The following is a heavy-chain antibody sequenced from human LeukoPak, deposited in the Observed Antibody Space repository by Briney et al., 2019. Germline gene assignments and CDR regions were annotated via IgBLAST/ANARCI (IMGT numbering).Heavy chain of an antibody. J-gene: IGHJ6*03. V-gene: IGHV3-21*04. CDR2: ISSSSSYI. CDR1: GFTFSSYS. Sequence: GGSLRLSCAASGFTFSSYSMNWVRQAPGKGLEWVSSISSSSSYIYYADSVKGRFTISRDNAKNSLYLQMNSLRAEDTALYYCARVGVAAAGTFYYYMDVWGKGTTVTVSS. D-gene: IGHD6-13*01. CDR3: ARVGVAAAGTFYYYMDV.